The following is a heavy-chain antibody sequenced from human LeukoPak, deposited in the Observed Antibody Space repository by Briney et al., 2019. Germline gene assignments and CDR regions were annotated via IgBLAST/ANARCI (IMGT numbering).Heavy chain of an antibody. CDR3: ACLTTADAFDI. CDR1: GGSISNRNYY. V-gene: IGHV4-39*01. J-gene: IGHJ3*02. D-gene: IGHD3-22*01. CDR2: INYSGTT. Sequence: PSETLSLTCTVSGGSISNRNYYWGWIRQPPGKGLEWIGSINYSGTTYYNPSLRSRVTVSVDTSKNQFSLKVSSVTAADTAVYYCACLTTADAFDIWGQGTMVTVSS.